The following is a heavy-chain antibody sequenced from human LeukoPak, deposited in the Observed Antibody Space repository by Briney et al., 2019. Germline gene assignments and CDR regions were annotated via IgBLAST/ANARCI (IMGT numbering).Heavy chain of an antibody. CDR1: GFTFSSHW. CDR2: IKEDGSVK. D-gene: IGHD2-2*01. V-gene: IGHV3-7*01. Sequence: GGSLRLSCAASGFTFSSHWMSWVRQAPGKGLEWVANIKEDGSVKNYVDSVKGRFTISRDNAKNSVYLQMNSLRAEDTAVYYCARDAAYCSSTSCARVYWGQGTLVTVSS. J-gene: IGHJ4*02. CDR3: ARDAAYCSSTSCARVY.